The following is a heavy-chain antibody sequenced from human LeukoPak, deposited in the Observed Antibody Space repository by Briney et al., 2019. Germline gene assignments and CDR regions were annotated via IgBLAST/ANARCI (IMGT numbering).Heavy chain of an antibody. V-gene: IGHV3-21*01. CDR1: GFTFSNYA. CDR3: ARDRGRYSSSWYHKIGAFDY. CDR2: ISTGGDRA. Sequence: GGSLRLSCAASGFTFSNYAMDWVRQAPGKGLEWVSAISTGGDRAYYADSVKGRFTISRDNAKNSLYLQMNSLRAEDTAVYYCARDRGRYSSSWYHKIGAFDYWGQGTLVTVSS. J-gene: IGHJ4*02. D-gene: IGHD6-13*01.